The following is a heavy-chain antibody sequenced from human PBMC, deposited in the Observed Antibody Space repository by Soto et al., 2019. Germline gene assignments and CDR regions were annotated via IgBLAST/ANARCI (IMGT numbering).Heavy chain of an antibody. D-gene: IGHD3-10*01. J-gene: IGHJ6*02. Sequence: GGSLRLSCKASGFTFFTYDMHWVRQLPGEGLEWVSGIGTVGNTDYLGSVKGRFTISRDNAQGSVYLDMDDLRAGDTAVYFCVRRLSLSYGHSGMDGWGQGTTV. V-gene: IGHV3-13*01. CDR3: VRRLSLSYGHSGMDG. CDR1: GFTFFTYD. CDR2: IGTVGNT.